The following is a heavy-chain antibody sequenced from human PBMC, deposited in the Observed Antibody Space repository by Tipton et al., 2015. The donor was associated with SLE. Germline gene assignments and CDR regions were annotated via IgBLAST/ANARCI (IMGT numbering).Heavy chain of an antibody. CDR2: INHSGST. CDR3: ARHDEPRRAFDI. J-gene: IGHJ3*02. V-gene: IGHV4-34*01. CDR1: GGSLSGHY. Sequence: TLSLTCSVSGGSLSGHYWSWIRQPPGRGLEWIGEINHSGSTNYNPSLKSRVTISLDTSKNQFSLKLSSVTAADTAVYYCARHDEPRRAFDIWGQGTMVTVSS.